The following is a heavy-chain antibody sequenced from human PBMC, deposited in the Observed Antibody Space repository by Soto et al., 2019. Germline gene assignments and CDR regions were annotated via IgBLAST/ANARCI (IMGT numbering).Heavy chain of an antibody. CDR1: GGSISSSSYY. CDR3: ARRLNLDYYYYGMDV. D-gene: IGHD1-20*01. J-gene: IGHJ6*02. V-gene: IGHV4-39*01. Sequence: PSETLSLTCTVSGGSISSSSYYWGWIRQPPGKGLEWIGSIYYSGSTYYNPSLKSRVTISVDTSKNQFSLKLSSVTAADTAVYYCARRLNLDYYYYGMDVWGPGTTVTVSS. CDR2: IYYSGST.